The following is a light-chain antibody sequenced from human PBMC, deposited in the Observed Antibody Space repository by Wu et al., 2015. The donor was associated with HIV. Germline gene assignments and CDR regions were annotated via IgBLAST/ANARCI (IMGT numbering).Light chain of an antibody. CDR1: QSVSTY. CDR3: QQYNHGLT. V-gene: IGKV3-15*01. J-gene: IGKJ4*01. Sequence: EIVLTQFPATLSLSPGERATLSCRASQSVSTYLAWYQQKPGQAPGSSSMVHPPGPTGIPARFSGDGSGTEFTLTITTLQSEDFAVYYCQQYNHGLTFGGGTKVEIK. CDR2: VHP.